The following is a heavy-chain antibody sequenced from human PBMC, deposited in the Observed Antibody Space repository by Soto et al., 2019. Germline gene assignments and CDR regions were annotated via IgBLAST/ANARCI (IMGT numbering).Heavy chain of an antibody. Sequence: SETLSLTCTISGASISSTHYWTWVRQTPGKGLEWIGEICHTGNTNYNPSLQSRVTLSLDKSKNQFSLRLESVTAADTAVYFCARYPMDDYFRGMDVWGQGTTVTVSS. CDR2: ICHTGNT. CDR1: GASISSTHY. V-gene: IGHV4-4*02. J-gene: IGHJ6*02. CDR3: ARYPMDDYFRGMDV.